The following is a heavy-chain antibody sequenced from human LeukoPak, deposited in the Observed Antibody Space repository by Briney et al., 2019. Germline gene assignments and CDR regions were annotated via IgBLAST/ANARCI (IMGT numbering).Heavy chain of an antibody. CDR1: GGSFSGYY. CDR3: ARGILLYYYYMDV. CDR2: INHSGST. J-gene: IGHJ6*03. Sequence: SETLSLTCAVYGGSFSGYYWSWIRQPPGKGLEWIGEINHSGSTNYNPSLKSRVTISVDTSKNQFSLKLSSVTAADTAVYYCARGILLYYYYMDVWGKGTTVTVSS. V-gene: IGHV4-34*01.